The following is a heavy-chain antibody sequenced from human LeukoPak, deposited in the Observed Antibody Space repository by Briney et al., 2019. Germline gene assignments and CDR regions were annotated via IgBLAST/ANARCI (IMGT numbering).Heavy chain of an antibody. CDR3: ARHGSSWYYFDY. CDR2: IYYSGST. D-gene: IGHD6-13*01. Sequence: SETLSLTCTVSGGSIGSSSYYWGWIRQPPGEGLEWIGSIYYSGSTYYNPSLKSRVTISVDTSKNQFSLKLSSVTAADTAVYYCARHGSSWYYFDYWGQGTLVTVSS. V-gene: IGHV4-39*01. J-gene: IGHJ4*02. CDR1: GGSIGSSSYY.